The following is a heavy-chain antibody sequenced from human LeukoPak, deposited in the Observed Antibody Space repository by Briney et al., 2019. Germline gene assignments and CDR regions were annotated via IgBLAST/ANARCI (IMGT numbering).Heavy chain of an antibody. CDR1: GFTFSSYW. Sequence: GGSLRLSCAASGFTFSSYWMHWVRQVPGKGLVWVSRINSDGSSISYADSVKGRFTISRDNAKNKMYLQMNSLRAEDTAVYYCSRTGDSSGYVFYFDYWGQGTLVTVSS. CDR2: INSDGSSI. D-gene: IGHD5-12*01. V-gene: IGHV3-74*01. CDR3: SRTGDSSGYVFYFDY. J-gene: IGHJ4*02.